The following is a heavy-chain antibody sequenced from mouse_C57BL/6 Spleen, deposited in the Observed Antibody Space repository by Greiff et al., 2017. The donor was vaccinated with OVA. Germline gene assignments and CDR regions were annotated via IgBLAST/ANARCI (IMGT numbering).Heavy chain of an antibody. V-gene: IGHV1-82*01. CDR3: ARGGGEEGFAY. J-gene: IGHJ3*01. Sequence: QVQLQQSGPELVKPGASVKISCKASGYAFSSSWMNWVKQRPGKGLEWIGRIYPGDGDTNYNGKFKGKATLTADKSSSTAYMQLSSLTYEDSAVYFCARGGGEEGFAYWGQGTLVTVSA. CDR1: GYAFSSSW. D-gene: IGHD2-13*01. CDR2: IYPGDGDT.